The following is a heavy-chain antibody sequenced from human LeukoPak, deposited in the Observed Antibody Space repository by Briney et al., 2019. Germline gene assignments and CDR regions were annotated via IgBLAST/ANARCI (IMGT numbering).Heavy chain of an antibody. Sequence: QTGGSLRLSCAASGFTFSSYGMHWVRQAPGKGLEWVAFIRYDGSNKYYADSVKGRFTISSDNSKNTLYLQMNSLRAEDTAVYYCAKDTRVGWYSSSWYFDYWGQGTLVTVSS. CDR3: AKDTRVGWYSSSWYFDY. CDR1: GFTFSSYG. CDR2: IRYDGSNK. V-gene: IGHV3-30*02. J-gene: IGHJ4*02. D-gene: IGHD6-13*01.